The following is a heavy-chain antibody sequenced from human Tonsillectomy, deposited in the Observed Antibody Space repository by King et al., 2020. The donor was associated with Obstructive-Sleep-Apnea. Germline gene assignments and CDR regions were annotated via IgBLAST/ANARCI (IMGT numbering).Heavy chain of an antibody. V-gene: IGHV3-43*01. CDR2: ISWDGGST. J-gene: IGHJ6*02. CDR1: GFTFDDYT. CDR3: AKDYLADGYYGMDV. Sequence: VQLVESGGVVVQPGGSLRLSCAASGFTFDDYTMHWVRQAPGKGLEWVSLISWDGGSTYYADSVKGRFTISRDNSKNSLYLQMNSLRTEDTALYYCAKDYLADGYYGMDVWGQGTTVTVSS.